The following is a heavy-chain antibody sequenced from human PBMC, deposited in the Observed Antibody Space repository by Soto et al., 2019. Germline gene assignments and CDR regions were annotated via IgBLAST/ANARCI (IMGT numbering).Heavy chain of an antibody. V-gene: IGHV3-21*01. CDR3: ATGNDYSNCWCYYYYGMDV. CDR1: GFTFSSYS. CDR2: ISSSSSYI. D-gene: IGHD4-4*01. J-gene: IGHJ6*01. Sequence: GGSLRLSCAASGFTFSSYSMNWVRQAPGKGLEWVSSISSSSSYIYYADSVKGRFTISRDNAKNSLYLQMNSLRAEDTAVYYCATGNDYSNCWCYYYYGMDVWGRGTTVTFCS.